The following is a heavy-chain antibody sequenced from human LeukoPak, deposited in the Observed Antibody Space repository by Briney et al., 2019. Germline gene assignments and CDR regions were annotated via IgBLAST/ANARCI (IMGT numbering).Heavy chain of an antibody. Sequence: SETLSLTCTVSGGSISSYYWSWIRQPTGKGLEWIGRIYTSGSTNYNPSLKSRVTMSVDTSKNQFSLKPSSVTAADTAVYYCARDQNPGVYFDYWGQGTLVTVSS. CDR3: ARDQNPGVYFDY. CDR1: GGSISSYY. J-gene: IGHJ4*02. CDR2: IYTSGST. V-gene: IGHV4-4*07. D-gene: IGHD1-14*01.